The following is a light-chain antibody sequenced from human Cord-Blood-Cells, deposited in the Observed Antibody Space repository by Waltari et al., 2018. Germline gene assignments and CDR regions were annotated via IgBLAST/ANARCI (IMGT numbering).Light chain of an antibody. V-gene: IGLV2-23*01. J-gene: IGLJ3*02. CDR3: CSYAGSSTWV. Sequence: QSALTQPASVSGARGPAITLSCTGTSSDAGSYKLVSWYQQRPGKAPKLMIYEGSKRPSGVSNRFSGSKSGNTASLTISGLQAEDEADYYCCSYAGSSTWVFGGGTKLTVL. CDR1: SSDAGSYKL. CDR2: EGS.